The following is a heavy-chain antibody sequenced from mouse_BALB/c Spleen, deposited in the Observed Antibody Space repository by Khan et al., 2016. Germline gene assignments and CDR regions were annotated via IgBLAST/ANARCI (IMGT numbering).Heavy chain of an antibody. CDR1: GYSFTGYF. J-gene: IGHJ3*01. Sequence: VQLQQSGPELVKPGASVKISCKASGYSFTGYFMNWVKQSHGKSLEWIGRINPYNGDTFYNQKFKGKATLTVDTSSSTAHMELLSLTSEDSAGYYCGTYYYGSSSWFAYWGQGTLVTVSA. CDR3: GTYYYGSSSWFAY. D-gene: IGHD1-1*01. CDR2: INPYNGDT. V-gene: IGHV1-37*01.